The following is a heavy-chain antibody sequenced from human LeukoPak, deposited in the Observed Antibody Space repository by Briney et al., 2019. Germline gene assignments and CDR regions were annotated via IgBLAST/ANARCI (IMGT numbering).Heavy chain of an antibody. J-gene: IGHJ5*02. V-gene: IGHV1-24*01. CDR3: ATVVQVRSGSSISNWFDP. D-gene: IGHD3-10*01. CDR1: GYTLTELS. CDR2: FDPEDGET. Sequence: GASVKVSCKVSGYTLTELSMHWVRQAPGKGLEWMGGFDPEDGETIYAQKFQGRVTMTEDTSTDTAYMELSSLRSEDTAVYYCATVVQVRSGSSISNWFDPWGQGTLVTVSS.